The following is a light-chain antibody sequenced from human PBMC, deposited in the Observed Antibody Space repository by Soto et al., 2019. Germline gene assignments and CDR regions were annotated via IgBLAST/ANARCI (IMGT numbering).Light chain of an antibody. CDR3: QQYNSYST. Sequence: DIQMTQSPSTLSASVGDRVTITSRASQSVSSWLAWYQQKPGKAPNPLIYDASSLQSGVPSRFSGSGSDTEFTLTIHCLHPDDFATYFCQQYNSYSTFGQGTKVEIK. V-gene: IGKV1-5*01. CDR2: DAS. CDR1: QSVSSW. J-gene: IGKJ1*01.